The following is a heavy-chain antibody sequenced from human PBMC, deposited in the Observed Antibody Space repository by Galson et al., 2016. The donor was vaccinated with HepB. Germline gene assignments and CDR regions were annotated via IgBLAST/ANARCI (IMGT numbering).Heavy chain of an antibody. CDR2: ISPSGDSR. CDR3: VQGSTAPAV. J-gene: IGHJ6*04. CDR1: GFTFSNYG. V-gene: IGHV3-23*01. Sequence: SLRLSCAATGFTFSNYGMTWVRQAPGTGLEVASSISPSGDSRDYSDSVKGRFTISRDNSKNTLSLQMNSLRVDDTAVYYCVQGSTAPAVWGKGTTVTVSS. D-gene: IGHD1-26*01.